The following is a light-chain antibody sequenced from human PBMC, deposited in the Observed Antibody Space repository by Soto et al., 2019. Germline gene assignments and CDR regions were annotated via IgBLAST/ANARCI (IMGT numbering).Light chain of an antibody. V-gene: IGKV1-5*03. J-gene: IGKJ2*01. CDR2: KTS. CDR1: QNVNIW. CDR3: LQYNSLPYT. Sequence: DIQVTQSPSTLSAFVGDRVILTCRASQNVNIWLAWYQQRPRKAPKLLIYKTSSLESGVPSRFSGSGSGTEFTLTISCLETDDFGTYFCLQYNSLPYTFGQGTKLEIK.